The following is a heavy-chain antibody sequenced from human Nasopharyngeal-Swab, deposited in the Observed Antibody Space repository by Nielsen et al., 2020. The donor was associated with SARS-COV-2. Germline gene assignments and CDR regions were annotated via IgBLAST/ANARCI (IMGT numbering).Heavy chain of an antibody. D-gene: IGHD3-16*01. V-gene: IGHV3-23*01. CDR2: ISGAGDLI. Sequence: WLRVCPWNGLEWVSTISGAGDLIFYADPVWGRFTISRDNSKNTLYLQMDRLRLEDTAVYYCARDGGAAVADWYYYMDVWGEGTTVIVSS. CDR3: ARDGGAAVADWYYYMDV. J-gene: IGHJ6*03.